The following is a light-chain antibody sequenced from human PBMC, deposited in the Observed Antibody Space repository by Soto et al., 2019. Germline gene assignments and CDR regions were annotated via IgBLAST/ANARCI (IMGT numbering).Light chain of an antibody. CDR3: QQRSNWPLT. V-gene: IGKV3-11*01. CDR2: NAS. Sequence: EIVLTQSPATLSLSPGERATLSCRASQSVSSYLAWYQQKPGQAPRLLIYNASKRATGIPARFSGSGSGTDFTLTINSLEPEDFAIYYCQQRSNWPLTFGPGTKVDIK. J-gene: IGKJ3*01. CDR1: QSVSSY.